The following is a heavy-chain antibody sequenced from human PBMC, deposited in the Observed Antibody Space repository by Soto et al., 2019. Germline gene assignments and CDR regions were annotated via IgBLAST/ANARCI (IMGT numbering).Heavy chain of an antibody. Sequence: PSETLSLTCTVSGGSIIPFYWSWVRQPPGKGLEWIGYLYYSGNTNYNPSLKSRVTISVDASKNQVSLRLTSETAADTAVYYCARVGGVAARTFDYWGQGTVVTVSS. CDR2: LYYSGNT. CDR3: ARVGGVAARTFDY. J-gene: IGHJ4*02. D-gene: IGHD2-15*01. CDR1: GGSIIPFY. V-gene: IGHV4-59*01.